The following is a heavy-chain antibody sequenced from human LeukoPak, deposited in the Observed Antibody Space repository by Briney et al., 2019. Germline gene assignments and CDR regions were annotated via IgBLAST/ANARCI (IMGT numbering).Heavy chain of an antibody. CDR3: AKDRYYDILTGYRSRSLFDY. Sequence: GGSLRLSCAASGFTFSSYGMPWVRQAPGKGLEWVAVISYDGSNKYYADSVKGRFTISRDNSKNTLYLQMNSLRAEDTAVYYCAKDRYYDILTGYRSRSLFDYWGQGTLVTVSS. D-gene: IGHD3-9*01. CDR1: GFTFSSYG. J-gene: IGHJ4*02. CDR2: ISYDGSNK. V-gene: IGHV3-30*18.